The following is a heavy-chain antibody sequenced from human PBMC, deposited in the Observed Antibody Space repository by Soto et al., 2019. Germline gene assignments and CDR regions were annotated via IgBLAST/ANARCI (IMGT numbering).Heavy chain of an antibody. Sequence: ATLELTFTVSGGSISSYYGSWIRQPPGKGLEWIGYIYYSGSTNYNPSLKSRVTISVDTSKNQFSLKLSSVTAADTAVYYCARERKESGYSGYDWSPKTTDFDYCGQRTLVTVSS. D-gene: IGHD5-12*01. CDR3: ARERKESGYSGYDWSPKTTDFDY. CDR1: GGSISSYY. V-gene: IGHV4-59*01. J-gene: IGHJ4*02. CDR2: IYYSGST.